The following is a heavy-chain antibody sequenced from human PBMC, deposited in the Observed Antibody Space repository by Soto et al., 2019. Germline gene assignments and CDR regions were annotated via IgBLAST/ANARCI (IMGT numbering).Heavy chain of an antibody. CDR3: ARLGAYYQSLDP. J-gene: IGHJ5*02. Sequence: PSETLSLTCTVSGGSINSGDYYWSWIRQPPGKGLEWIGYIYYSGSTYYNPSLKSRVSISADTSKNQFSLKLSSVTAADTAVYYCARLGAYYQSLDPWGPGTLVTVSS. V-gene: IGHV4-30-4*01. CDR2: IYYSGST. D-gene: IGHD2-21*01. CDR1: GGSINSGDYY.